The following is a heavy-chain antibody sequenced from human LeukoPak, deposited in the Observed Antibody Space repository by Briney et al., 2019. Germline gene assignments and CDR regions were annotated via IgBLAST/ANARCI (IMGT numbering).Heavy chain of an antibody. CDR2: INSDGTST. CDR3: GRSGYCSSTSCYVDY. Sequence: GGSLTLSCAASGFTFRSYWMHWVRQAPGKGLVWVSRINSDGTSTRYADSVKGRFAISRDNAKNTLYLQMNSLRAEDTAMYYCGRSGYCSSTSCYVDYRGQGTLVTVSS. D-gene: IGHD2-2*01. J-gene: IGHJ4*02. V-gene: IGHV3-74*01. CDR1: GFTFRSYW.